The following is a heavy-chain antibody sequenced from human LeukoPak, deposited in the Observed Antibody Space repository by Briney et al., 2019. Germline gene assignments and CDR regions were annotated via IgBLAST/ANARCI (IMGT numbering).Heavy chain of an antibody. V-gene: IGHV4-59*01. CDR2: MYYSENT. CDR3: ARGYRTTGPFDY. Sequence: SETLSLTCTVSGGSISSYYWSWIRQPPGKGPEWIGYMYYSENTNYDPSLKSRVTISVDTSKNQFSLKLTSVTAADTAMYYCARGYRTTGPFDYWGQGTLVTVSS. J-gene: IGHJ4*02. D-gene: IGHD2/OR15-2a*01. CDR1: GGSISSYY.